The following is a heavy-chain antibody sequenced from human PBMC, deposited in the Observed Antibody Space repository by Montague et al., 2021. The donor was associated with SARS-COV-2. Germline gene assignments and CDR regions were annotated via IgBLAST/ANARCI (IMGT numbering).Heavy chain of an antibody. Sequence: IYYTGTTYYNPSLQSRGTISVDTSKNHLSLRLSSVTAADTAVYFCARGMIRGVTTPFDYWGQGRKVTVSS. J-gene: IGHJ4*02. D-gene: IGHD3-10*01. CDR2: IYYTGTT. V-gene: IGHV4-39*02. CDR3: ARGMIRGVTTPFDY.